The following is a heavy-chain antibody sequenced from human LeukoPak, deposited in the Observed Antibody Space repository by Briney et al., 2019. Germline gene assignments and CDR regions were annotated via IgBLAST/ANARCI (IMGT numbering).Heavy chain of an antibody. D-gene: IGHD3-3*01. V-gene: IGHV4-34*12. Sequence: SETLSLTCAVYGESFSGYYWTWIRQPPGKGLEWIGEIIDTGSTKYNSSLKSRATISVDTSKNEFSLNLTSVTAADRVVYHCARGHASRYPPITFEYWGQGTLVTVSS. CDR1: GESFSGYY. CDR2: IIDTGST. J-gene: IGHJ4*02. CDR3: ARGHASRYPPITFEY.